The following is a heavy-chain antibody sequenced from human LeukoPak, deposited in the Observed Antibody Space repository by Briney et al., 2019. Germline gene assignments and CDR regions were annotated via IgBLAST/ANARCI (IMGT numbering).Heavy chain of an antibody. CDR2: MSAYNGNT. CDR1: GYTFTSYG. CDR3: ARDLSTTGTPKYGMDV. J-gene: IGHJ6*02. Sequence: ASVKVSCKASGYTFTSYGISWVRQAPGQGLEWMGWMSAYNGNTNYAQKLQARVTMTTDTSTSTAYMELRSLRSDDTAVYYCARDLSTTGTPKYGMDVWGQGTTVTVSS. D-gene: IGHD1-1*01. V-gene: IGHV1-18*01.